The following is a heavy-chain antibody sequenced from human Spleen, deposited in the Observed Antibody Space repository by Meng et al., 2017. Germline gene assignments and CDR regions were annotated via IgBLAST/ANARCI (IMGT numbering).Heavy chain of an antibody. CDR2: INHSGST. D-gene: IGHD4-11*01. V-gene: IGHV4-34*01. CDR3: ARGPTTMAHDFDY. Sequence: QVQLQQGGAGLLKPSETLSLSWVFLGGSFSDYYWSWIRQPPGKGLEWIGEINHSGSTNYNPSLESRATISVDTSQNNLSLKLSSVTAADSAVYYCARGPTTMAHDFDYWGQGTLVTVSS. J-gene: IGHJ4*02. CDR1: GGSFSDYY.